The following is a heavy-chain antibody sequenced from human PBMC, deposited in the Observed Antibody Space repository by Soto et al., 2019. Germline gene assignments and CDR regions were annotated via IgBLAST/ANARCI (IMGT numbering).Heavy chain of an antibody. V-gene: IGHV4-31*03. CDR1: GGSISSGGYY. Sequence: QVQLQESGPGLVKPSQTLSLTCTVSGGSISSGGYYWSWIRQHPGKGLEWIGYIYYSGSTYYNPSLKSRVTISVDTSKNQFALKLSSVTAADTAVYYCASRGGDFWSGSEQDWYFDLWGRGTLVTVSS. CDR3: ASRGGDFWSGSEQDWYFDL. CDR2: IYYSGST. D-gene: IGHD3-3*01. J-gene: IGHJ2*01.